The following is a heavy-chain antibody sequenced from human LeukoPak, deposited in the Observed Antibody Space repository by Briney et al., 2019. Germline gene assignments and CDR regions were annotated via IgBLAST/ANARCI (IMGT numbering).Heavy chain of an antibody. J-gene: IGHJ4*02. Sequence: GGSLRLSCAASGFSFSSYNMNWVRQTPGKGLEWVSSITSSSTYTFYADSVKGRFTISRDNARNSLSLQMNSLRAEDTAVYYCASGISGSVLYWGQGTLATVSS. CDR1: GFSFSSYN. CDR2: ITSSSTYT. V-gene: IGHV3-21*01. D-gene: IGHD2-15*01. CDR3: ASGISGSVLY.